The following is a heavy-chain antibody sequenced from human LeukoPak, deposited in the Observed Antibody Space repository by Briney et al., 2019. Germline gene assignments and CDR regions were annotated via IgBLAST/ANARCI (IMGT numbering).Heavy chain of an antibody. D-gene: IGHD4-23*01. CDR2: ISSSGSTI. CDR3: AREPGNGWFDP. V-gene: IGHV3-11*04. Sequence: GGSLRLSRAASGFTFSDYYMSWFRQAPGKGLEWVSYISSSGSTIYYADSVKGRFTISRDNAKNSLYLQMNSLRAEDTAVYYCAREPGNGWFDPWGQGTLVTVSS. CDR1: GFTFSDYY. J-gene: IGHJ5*02.